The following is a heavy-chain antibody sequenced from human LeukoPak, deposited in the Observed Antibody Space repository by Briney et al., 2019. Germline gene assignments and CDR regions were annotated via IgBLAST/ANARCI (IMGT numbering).Heavy chain of an antibody. D-gene: IGHD3-10*01. Sequence: GESLKISCRGSGYNFTSYWVAWVRQMPGKGLEWMGIIYPGDSDTRYSPSFQGQVTISADKSISTAYLQWSSLKASDTAMYYCARQVYGSGSYLAYWGQGTLVTVSS. CDR2: IYPGDSDT. V-gene: IGHV5-51*01. J-gene: IGHJ4*02. CDR1: GYNFTSYW. CDR3: ARQVYGSGSYLAY.